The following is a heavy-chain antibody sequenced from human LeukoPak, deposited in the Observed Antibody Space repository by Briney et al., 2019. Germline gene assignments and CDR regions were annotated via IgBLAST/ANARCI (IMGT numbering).Heavy chain of an antibody. V-gene: IGHV4-38-2*02. D-gene: IGHD1/OR15-1a*01. J-gene: IGHJ5*02. Sequence: PSETLSFTCTVSGYSISSGYYWGWIRQPPGKWLEWIGSIYHSGSTYYNPSLKSRVTISVDTSKNQFSLKLSSVTAADTAVYYCASNNPRNWFDPWGQGTLVTVSS. CDR2: IYHSGST. CDR1: GYSISSGYY. CDR3: ASNNPRNWFDP.